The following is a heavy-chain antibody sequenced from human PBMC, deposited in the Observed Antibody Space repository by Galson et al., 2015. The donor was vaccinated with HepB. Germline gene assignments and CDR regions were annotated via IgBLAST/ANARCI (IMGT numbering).Heavy chain of an antibody. CDR2: IWYDGSNK. CDR1: GFTFSGYG. Sequence: SLRLSCAASGFTFSGYGMHWVRQAPGKGLEWVAVIWYDGSNKYYADSVKGRFTISRDNSKNTLYLQMNSLRAEDTAVYYCARDVGVTSPGAFDIWGQGTMVTVSS. D-gene: IGHD2-21*02. V-gene: IGHV3-33*01. CDR3: ARDVGVTSPGAFDI. J-gene: IGHJ3*02.